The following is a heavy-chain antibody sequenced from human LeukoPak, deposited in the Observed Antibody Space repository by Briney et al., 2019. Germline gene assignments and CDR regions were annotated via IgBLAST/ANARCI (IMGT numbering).Heavy chain of an antibody. Sequence: GASVKVSCKASGYTFTSYAMHWVRQAPGQRLEWMGWINAGNGNTKYSQKFQGRVTITRDTSASTAYMELSSLRSEDTAVYYCARDTYCGGDCYIPGDYWGQGTLVTVSS. J-gene: IGHJ4*02. V-gene: IGHV1-3*01. CDR2: INAGNGNT. D-gene: IGHD2-21*02. CDR1: GYTFTSYA. CDR3: ARDTYCGGDCYIPGDY.